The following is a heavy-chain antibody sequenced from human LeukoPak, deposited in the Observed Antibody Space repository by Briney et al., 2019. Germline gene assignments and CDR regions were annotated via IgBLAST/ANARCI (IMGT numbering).Heavy chain of an antibody. CDR2: ISSSSSYI. Sequence: GGSLRLSCAASGFTFSSYSMTWVRQAPGKGLEWVSSISSSSSYIYYADSMKGRFTISRDNAKNSLYLQMNSLRAEDTAVYYCARDIMSSWYFDYWGQGTLVTVSS. V-gene: IGHV3-21*01. D-gene: IGHD6-13*01. CDR1: GFTFSSYS. J-gene: IGHJ4*02. CDR3: ARDIMSSWYFDY.